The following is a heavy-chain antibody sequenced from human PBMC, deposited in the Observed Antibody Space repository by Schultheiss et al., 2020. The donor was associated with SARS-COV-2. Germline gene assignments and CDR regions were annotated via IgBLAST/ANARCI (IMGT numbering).Heavy chain of an antibody. Sequence: GESLKISCAASGFTFSSYAMHWVRQAPGKGLEWVAVISYDGSNKYYADSVKGRFTISRDNSKNTLYLQMNSLRAEDTAVYYCASDRIAVAPTLMDVWGQGTTVTVSS. CDR3: ASDRIAVAPTLMDV. CDR2: ISYDGSNK. V-gene: IGHV3-30*01. D-gene: IGHD6-19*01. CDR1: GFTFSSYA. J-gene: IGHJ6*02.